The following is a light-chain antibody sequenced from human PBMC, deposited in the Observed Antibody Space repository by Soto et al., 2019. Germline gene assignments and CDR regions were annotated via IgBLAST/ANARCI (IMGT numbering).Light chain of an antibody. CDR1: SSDIGGYDY. V-gene: IGLV2-14*03. Sequence: QSVLTQPASVSGSAGQSITISCTGTSSDIGGYDYVSWYQHHPGKAPRLILYDVSNRPSGVSNRFSGSKSGNTASLTISGLQADDEAEYYCSSYATSRTLDVFGTGTKVTVL. J-gene: IGLJ1*01. CDR2: DVS. CDR3: SSYATSRTLDV.